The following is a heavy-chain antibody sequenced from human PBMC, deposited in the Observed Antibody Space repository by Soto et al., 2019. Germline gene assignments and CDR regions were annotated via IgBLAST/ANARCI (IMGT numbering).Heavy chain of an antibody. J-gene: IGHJ4*02. CDR3: AKGLTATTTSVDY. CDR1: GFTFRNYA. D-gene: IGHD1-20*01. Sequence: GGSLRLSCTASGFTFRNYAMDWVRQAPGKGLEWVSTISNDGGITNYADSLKGRFTISRDNSKNTLYLQMDSLRAEDTAIYYCAKGLTATTTSVDYCSQGSVVTVSS. V-gene: IGHV3-23*01. CDR2: ISNDGGIT.